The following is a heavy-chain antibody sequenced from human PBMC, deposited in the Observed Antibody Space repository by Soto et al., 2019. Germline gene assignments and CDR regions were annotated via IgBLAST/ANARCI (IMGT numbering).Heavy chain of an antibody. Sequence: PXESLKISCQGSGYSFSSYWIGWVRQMPGKGLEWMAFIDPHSNTRYSPSFEGQITISADKSISTAYLQWSSLKASDTAIYYCARRTYTSGWRHYFDYWGQGTLVTVSS. J-gene: IGHJ4*02. V-gene: IGHV5-51*01. CDR3: ARRTYTSGWRHYFDY. D-gene: IGHD6-19*01. CDR2: IDPHSNT. CDR1: GYSFSSYW.